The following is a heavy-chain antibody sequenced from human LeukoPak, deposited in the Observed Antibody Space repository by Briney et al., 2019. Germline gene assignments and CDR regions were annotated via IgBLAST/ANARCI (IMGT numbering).Heavy chain of an antibody. D-gene: IGHD6-19*01. Sequence: PSETLSLTCTVSGGSISSSSYYWGWIRQPPGKGLEGIGSIYYSGSTYYNPSLKSRVTIYVDTSKNQFSLKLSSVTAADTAVYYCARQAEALYSSGWFVFWGQGTLVTVSS. J-gene: IGHJ5*01. CDR2: IYYSGST. V-gene: IGHV4-39*01. CDR1: GGSISSSSYY. CDR3: ARQAEALYSSGWFVF.